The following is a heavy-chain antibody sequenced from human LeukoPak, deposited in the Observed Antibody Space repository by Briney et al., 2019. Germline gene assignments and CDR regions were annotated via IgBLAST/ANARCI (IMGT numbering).Heavy chain of an antibody. CDR2: ISYDGSNE. CDR3: GGDRSGAFDI. Sequence: PGGSPRLSCAASGFTFSVYAMHWVRQAPGKGLEWVAVISYDGSNEYYVDYVKGRFTISRDNSKNTLYLQMNSLRAEGTAVYYCGGDRSGAFDIWGQGTMVTVSS. D-gene: IGHD2-21*02. V-gene: IGHV3-30*04. J-gene: IGHJ3*02. CDR1: GFTFSVYA.